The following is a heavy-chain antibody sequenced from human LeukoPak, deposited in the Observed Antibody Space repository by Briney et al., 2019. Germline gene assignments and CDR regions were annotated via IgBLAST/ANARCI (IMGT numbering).Heavy chain of an antibody. CDR3: ARHPGYCSGGSCYSGWFYYYYYMDV. CDR2: IIPIFGTA. Sequence: GASVKVSCKASGGTFSSYAISWVRQAPGQGLEWMGGIIPIFGTANYAQKFQGRVTITADESTSTAYMELSSLRSEDTAVYYCARHPGYCSGGSCYSGWFYYYYYMDVWGKGTTVTISS. V-gene: IGHV1-69*13. D-gene: IGHD2-15*01. J-gene: IGHJ6*03. CDR1: GGTFSSYA.